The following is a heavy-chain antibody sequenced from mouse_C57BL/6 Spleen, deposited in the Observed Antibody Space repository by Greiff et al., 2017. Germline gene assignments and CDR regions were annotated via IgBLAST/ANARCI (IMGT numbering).Heavy chain of an antibody. CDR3: ARWNYDYDGFAY. CDR1: GYTFTSYW. D-gene: IGHD2-4*01. V-gene: IGHV1-53*01. Sequence: QVQLQQPGTELVKPGASVKLSCKASGYTFTSYWMHWVKQRPGQGLEWIGNINPSNGGTNYNEKFKSKATLTVDTSSSTAYMQLSSLTSEDSAVYYCARWNYDYDGFAYWGQGTLVTVSA. CDR2: INPSNGGT. J-gene: IGHJ3*01.